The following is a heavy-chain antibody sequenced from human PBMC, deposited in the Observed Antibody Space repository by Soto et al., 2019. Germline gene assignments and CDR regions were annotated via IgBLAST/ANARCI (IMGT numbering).Heavy chain of an antibody. J-gene: IGHJ3*02. CDR2: ITWNSDNI. V-gene: IGHV3-9*01. CDR3: ARARPLGDSLDI. Sequence: EVQLVESGGGLVQPGRSLRLSCAASGFTFGDYAMHWVRQAPGKGLDWVSGITWNSDNIGYADSVKGRFTISRDNAKNSLYLQMNSRRPEDTAWYCGARARPLGDSLDIWGQGTMVTVSS. D-gene: IGHD4-17*01. CDR1: GFTFGDYA.